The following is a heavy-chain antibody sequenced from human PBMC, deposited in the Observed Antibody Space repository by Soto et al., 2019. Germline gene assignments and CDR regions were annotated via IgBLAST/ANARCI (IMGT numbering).Heavy chain of an antibody. CDR2: ISYDGSTF. Sequence: GGSLRLSCVASDFTFSRSSMHWVRQAPGKGLEWVAGISYDGSTFYYTDSVKGRFTVSRDSSKNTLDLLMNSLRTEDSAVYFCAASTTGPYFDYWGQGTLVTVSS. V-gene: IGHV3-30-3*01. CDR3: AASTTGPYFDY. CDR1: DFTFSRSS. J-gene: IGHJ4*02. D-gene: IGHD2-2*01.